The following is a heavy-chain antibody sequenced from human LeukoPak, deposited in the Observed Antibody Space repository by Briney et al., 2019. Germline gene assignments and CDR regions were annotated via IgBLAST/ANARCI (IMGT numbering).Heavy chain of an antibody. CDR1: GGSISSYY. Sequence: KPSATLSLTCTVSGGSISSYYWSWIRQPPGKRLEWIGHIYYSGSTNYNPSLKSRVTISVDTSKNQFSLKPSSVTAADTAVYYCASRSSIWSGYQDTLYYFDSWGQGTLVTVSS. CDR2: IYYSGST. CDR3: ASRSSIWSGYQDTLYYFDS. V-gene: IGHV4-59*01. J-gene: IGHJ4*02. D-gene: IGHD3-3*01.